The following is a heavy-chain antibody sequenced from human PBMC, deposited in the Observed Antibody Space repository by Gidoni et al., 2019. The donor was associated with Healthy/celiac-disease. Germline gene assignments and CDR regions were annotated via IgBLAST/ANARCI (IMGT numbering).Heavy chain of an antibody. CDR1: GGPISSSKW. D-gene: IGHD4-17*01. J-gene: IGHJ4*02. CDR3: ARDNHGDGDYVFDY. CDR2: IYHSGSN. V-gene: IGHV4-4*02. Sequence: QVQLQESCTGPVTPSGTLSLTCAVSGGPISSSKWLCWVRQPPRKGLEWIGEIYHSGSNNYNPSLKSRVTISVDKSKNQFSLKLSSVTAADTAVYYCARDNHGDGDYVFDYWGQGTLVTVSS.